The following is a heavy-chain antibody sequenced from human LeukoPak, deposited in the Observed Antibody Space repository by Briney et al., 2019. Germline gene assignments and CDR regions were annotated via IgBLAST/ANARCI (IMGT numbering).Heavy chain of an antibody. D-gene: IGHD3-10*01. J-gene: IGHJ3*02. Sequence: GGSLRLSCAASGFTFSNSWMNWVRQAPGKGLEWVSYINSISNEIWYADSVKGRFTISIDNAKNSLFLQMNGLRDEDTAVYYCARDSGYAFDIWGQGTMVTVSS. CDR3: ARDSGYAFDI. CDR1: GFTFSNSW. V-gene: IGHV3-48*02. CDR2: INSISNEI.